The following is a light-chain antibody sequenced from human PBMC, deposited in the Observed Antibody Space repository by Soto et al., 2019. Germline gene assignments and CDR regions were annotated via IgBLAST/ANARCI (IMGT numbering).Light chain of an antibody. CDR3: SSSTSSTTIDV. CDR2: EVS. V-gene: IGLV2-14*01. J-gene: IGLJ1*01. CDR1: SSDVGGYNY. Sequence: QSVLTQPASVSGSPGQSITISCTGTSSDVGGYNYVSWYQQHPGKAPKLMIYEVSNRPSGVSNRFSGSKSGNTASLTISGLQAEDEADYYCSSSTSSTTIDVFGTGTKGTV.